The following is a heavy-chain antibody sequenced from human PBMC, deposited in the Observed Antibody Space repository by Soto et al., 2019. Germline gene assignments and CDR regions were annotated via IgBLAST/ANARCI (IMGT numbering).Heavy chain of an antibody. CDR2: INLNGAGT. CDR1: GFTFNNYD. J-gene: IGHJ5*02. V-gene: IGHV3-20*04. CDR3: ARMFQEIVHINWFDP. Sequence: EVQLVESGGGVVRPGGSLRLSCAASGFTFNNYDMSWVRQGPGQGLEWVSAINLNGAGTAYADSVKGRFTISRDNAKNLLYLQMNSLRVEDTALYYCARMFQEIVHINWFDPWGQGTLVSVSS. D-gene: IGHD3-22*01.